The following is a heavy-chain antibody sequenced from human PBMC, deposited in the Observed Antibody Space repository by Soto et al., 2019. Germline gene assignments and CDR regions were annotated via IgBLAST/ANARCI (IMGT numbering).Heavy chain of an antibody. CDR1: GDSVSSDNYY. J-gene: IGHJ4*02. Sequence: QVQLQESGPGLVKPSETLSLTCTVSGDSVSSDNYYWTWIRQPPGKRLEWIGYIYSSGSTNYNPSLKSRVTISLDTSSNQFSLKLTSVTAADTAVYYCARDIRGYSRAFDYWGQGTLVTVSS. V-gene: IGHV4-61*01. CDR3: ARDIRGYSRAFDY. CDR2: IYSSGST. D-gene: IGHD5-18*01.